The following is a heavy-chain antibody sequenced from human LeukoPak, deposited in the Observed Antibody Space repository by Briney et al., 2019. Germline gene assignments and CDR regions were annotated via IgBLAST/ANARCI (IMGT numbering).Heavy chain of an antibody. D-gene: IGHD1-26*01. CDR3: ARGRAGATIN. CDR2: IIPILGIA. Sequence: SVKVSCKASGGTFSSYAISWVRQAPGQGLEWMGRIIPILGIANYAQKFQGRVTITADKSTSTAYMELSSLRSDDTAVYYCARGRAGATINWGQGTLVTVSS. V-gene: IGHV1-69*04. J-gene: IGHJ4*02. CDR1: GGTFSSYA.